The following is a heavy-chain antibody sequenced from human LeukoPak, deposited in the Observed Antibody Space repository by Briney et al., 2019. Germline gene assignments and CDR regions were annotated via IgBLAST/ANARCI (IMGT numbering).Heavy chain of an antibody. CDR2: ISSNGGST. Sequence: TGGSLRLSCAASGFTFSIYAMSWVRQAPGEGLEWVSAISSNGGSTYHADSVKGRFTISRDNSKNTLYLQMNGLRAEDTAIFYCAKGRWGLLSSMFDYWGQGTLVTVSS. D-gene: IGHD2-15*01. CDR3: AKGRWGLLSSMFDY. CDR1: GFTFSIYA. J-gene: IGHJ4*02. V-gene: IGHV3-23*01.